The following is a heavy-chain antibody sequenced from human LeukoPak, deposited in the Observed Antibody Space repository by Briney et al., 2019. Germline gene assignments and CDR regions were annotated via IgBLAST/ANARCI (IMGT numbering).Heavy chain of an antibody. D-gene: IGHD6-25*01. J-gene: IGHJ4*02. V-gene: IGHV3-23*01. CDR3: AKDRSGPFDY. CDR1: GITLSNYG. CDR2: ISGSGGST. Sequence: GGSLRLSCAVSGITLSNYGMSWVRQAPGKGLEWVSAISGSGGSTYYADSVKGRFTISRDNSKNTLYLQMNSLRAEDTAVYYCAKDRSGPFDYWGQGTLVTVSS.